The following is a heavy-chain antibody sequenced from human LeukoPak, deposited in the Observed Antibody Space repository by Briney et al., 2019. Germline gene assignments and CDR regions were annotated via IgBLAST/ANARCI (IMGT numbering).Heavy chain of an antibody. J-gene: IGHJ4*02. V-gene: IGHV4-39*07. D-gene: IGHD6-13*01. CDR2: IYYSGST. Sequence: PSETLSLTCTVSGGSISSSFCYWGWIRQPPGKGLEWIGSIYYSGSTYYNPSPKSRVTISVDTSKNQFSLKLSSVTAADTAVYYCAGEIAAAGNRSFDYWGQGTLVTVSS. CDR1: GGSISSSFCY. CDR3: AGEIAAAGNRSFDY.